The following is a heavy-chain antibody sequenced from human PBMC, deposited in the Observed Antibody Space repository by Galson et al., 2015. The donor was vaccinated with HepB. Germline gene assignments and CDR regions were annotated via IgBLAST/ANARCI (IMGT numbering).Heavy chain of an antibody. V-gene: IGHV1-18*01. CDR3: ARDVYSSGWYNWFDP. J-gene: IGHJ5*02. Sequence: SVKVSCKASGYTFTNYGISWVRQAPGQGLEWMGWISAYNGNTNYAQKFQGRVTMTTDTSTTTAYMELRSLRSDDTAVYYCARDVYSSGWYNWFDPWGQGTLVTVSS. D-gene: IGHD6-19*01. CDR1: GYTFTNYG. CDR2: ISAYNGNT.